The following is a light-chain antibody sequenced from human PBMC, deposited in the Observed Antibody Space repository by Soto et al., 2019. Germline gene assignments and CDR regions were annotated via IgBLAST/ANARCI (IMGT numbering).Light chain of an antibody. CDR1: QSISSW. Sequence: DIQMTQSPSTLSASGGDRVTITCRASQSISSWLAWYQQKPGKAPKLLIYDASSLESGVPSRFSGSGSGTEFTLTISSLQPDDFATYYCQQYNSYSPWTFGQGTKV. J-gene: IGKJ1*01. CDR3: QQYNSYSPWT. CDR2: DAS. V-gene: IGKV1-5*01.